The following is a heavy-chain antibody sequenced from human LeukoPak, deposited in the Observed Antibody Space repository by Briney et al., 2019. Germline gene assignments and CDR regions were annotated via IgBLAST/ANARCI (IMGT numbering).Heavy chain of an antibody. CDR2: VSDNGGVT. V-gene: IGHV3-64D*06. Sequence: GGSLRLSCSATGFTFSNYAMHWVRQAPGQGLDSVSGVSDNGGVTYYADSVRGRFIISRDNSNNRLFLQMSSLRAEDTAVYYCVKDWRFYYGSGTYFDDWGQGTLVTVSS. J-gene: IGHJ4*02. CDR3: VKDWRFYYGSGTYFDD. D-gene: IGHD3-10*01. CDR1: GFTFSNYA.